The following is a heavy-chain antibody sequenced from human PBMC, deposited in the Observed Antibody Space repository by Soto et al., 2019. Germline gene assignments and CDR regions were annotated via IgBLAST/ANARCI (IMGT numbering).Heavy chain of an antibody. CDR2: IGSSSSTI. CDR3: ARGGFYYYGMDV. J-gene: IGHJ6*02. D-gene: IGHD3-16*01. CDR1: GFTFSSYS. V-gene: IGHV3-48*02. Sequence: PGGSLRLSCAASGFTFSSYSMNWVRQAPGKGLEWVSYIGSSSSTIYYADSVKGRFTISRDNAKNSLYLQMSSLRDEDTAVCYCARGGFYYYGMDVWGQGTTVTVSS.